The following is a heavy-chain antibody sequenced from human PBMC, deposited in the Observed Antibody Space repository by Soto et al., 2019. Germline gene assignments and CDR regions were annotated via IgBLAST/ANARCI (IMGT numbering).Heavy chain of an antibody. V-gene: IGHV1-69*01. CDR2: IIPIFGTA. Sequence: QVQLVQSGAEVKKPGSSVKVSCKASGGTFSSYAISWVRQAPGQGLEWMGGIIPIFGTANYEQKLQGRVTITADESTSSAYMELSSLRSEDTAVYYCAREIAAAGTGGWFDPWGQGTLVTVSS. D-gene: IGHD6-13*01. CDR3: AREIAAAGTGGWFDP. CDR1: GGTFSSYA. J-gene: IGHJ5*02.